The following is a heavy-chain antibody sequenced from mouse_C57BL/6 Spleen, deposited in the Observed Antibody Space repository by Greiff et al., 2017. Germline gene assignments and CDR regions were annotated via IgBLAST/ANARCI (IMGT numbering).Heavy chain of an antibody. CDR3: ARDGYYGSSPFDY. V-gene: IGHV5-4*01. CDR2: ISDGGSYT. D-gene: IGHD1-1*01. Sequence: EVQRVESGGGLVKPGGSLKLSCAASGFTFSRYAMSWVRQTPEKRLEWVATISDGGSYTYYPDNVKGRFTISRDNAKNNLYLQMSHLKSEDTAMYYCARDGYYGSSPFDYWGQGTTLTVSS. J-gene: IGHJ2*01. CDR1: GFTFSRYA.